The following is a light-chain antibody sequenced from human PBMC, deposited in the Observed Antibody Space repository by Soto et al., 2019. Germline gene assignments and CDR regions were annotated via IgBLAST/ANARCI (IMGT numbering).Light chain of an antibody. CDR2: DAF. CDR1: QNAHTS. V-gene: IGKV3-11*01. Sequence: VLTQFPVTLSLSPGDRATLSCRASQNAHTSVAWYRQKPGQARRLVIDDAFKRAAGIPARFRGSGSVTDFTLTIYSVAAEDAGIYNCQRRSNWPLFTLGGGTKGDIK. CDR3: QRRSNWPLFT. J-gene: IGKJ4*01.